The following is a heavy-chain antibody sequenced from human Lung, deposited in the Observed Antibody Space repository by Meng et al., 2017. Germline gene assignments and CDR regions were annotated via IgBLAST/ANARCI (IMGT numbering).Heavy chain of an antibody. J-gene: IGHJ3*02. CDR3: TIYTSGHI. CDR2: IETKPNNYAT. CDR1: GVTFSGSD. V-gene: IGHV3-73*01. D-gene: IGHD6-19*01. Sequence: EVRLVQAGGGLGQPWWALGLCWAVSGVTFSGSDIHWVRQASGKGLEWVGRIETKPNNYATSYAASVRGRFTISRDDSKNTAYLEMNSLKTEDTALYYCTIYTSGHIWGQGTMVTVSS.